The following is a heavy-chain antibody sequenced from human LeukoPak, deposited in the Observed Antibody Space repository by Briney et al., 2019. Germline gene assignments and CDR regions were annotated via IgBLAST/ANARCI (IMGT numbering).Heavy chain of an antibody. Sequence: PSETLSLTCTVSGYSISSGYYWGWIRQPPGKGLEWIGSVYHSGSTFYNPSLKSRVTISVDTSTNQFSLKLSSVTAADTAVYYCAAGRISMIAIDYWGQGTLVTVSS. J-gene: IGHJ4*02. D-gene: IGHD3-22*01. CDR3: AAGRISMIAIDY. V-gene: IGHV4-38-2*02. CDR2: VYHSGST. CDR1: GYSISSGYY.